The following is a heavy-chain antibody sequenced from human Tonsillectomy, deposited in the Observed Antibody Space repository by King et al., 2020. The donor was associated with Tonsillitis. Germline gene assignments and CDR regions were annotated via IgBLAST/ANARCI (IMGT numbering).Heavy chain of an antibody. J-gene: IGHJ4*02. V-gene: IGHV4-30-4*01. Sequence: VQLQESGPGLVKPSQTLSLTCAVSGGSISSGDYYWSWIRQPPGKGLEWVGNIYSSGNTYYNPSLKSRVTISVDTSKNQFSLKLSSVTAADTAVYYCASLLDYFGSGTYSDYWGQGTLVTVSS. CDR1: GGSISSGDYY. CDR3: ASLLDYFGSGTYSDY. D-gene: IGHD3-10*01. CDR2: IYSSGNT.